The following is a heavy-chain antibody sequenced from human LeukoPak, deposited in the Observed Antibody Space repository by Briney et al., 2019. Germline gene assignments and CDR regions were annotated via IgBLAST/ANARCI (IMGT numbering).Heavy chain of an antibody. V-gene: IGHV3-23*01. J-gene: IGHJ4*02. D-gene: IGHD5-12*01. Sequence: GGSLGLSCAASGFTFSSYAMSWVRQAPGKGREWVSAISGSGGSTYYADSVKGRFTISRDNSKNTLYLQMNSLRTEDTAVYYCAKAQGYSGYDAFDYWGQGTLVTVSS. CDR1: GFTFSSYA. CDR2: ISGSGGST. CDR3: AKAQGYSGYDAFDY.